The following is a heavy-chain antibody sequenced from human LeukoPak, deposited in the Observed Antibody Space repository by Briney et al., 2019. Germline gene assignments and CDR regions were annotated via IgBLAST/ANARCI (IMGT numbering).Heavy chain of an antibody. D-gene: IGHD1-26*01. Sequence: ASVKVSCKASGYTFTGYYMRWVRQAPGQGPEWMGWINPNSGGTYYAQKFQGRVTMTRDTSISTAYMELSRLRSDDTAVYYCARENPVGATYCWGQGTLVTVSS. CDR1: GYTFTGYY. J-gene: IGHJ4*02. V-gene: IGHV1-2*02. CDR3: ARENPVGATYC. CDR2: INPNSGGT.